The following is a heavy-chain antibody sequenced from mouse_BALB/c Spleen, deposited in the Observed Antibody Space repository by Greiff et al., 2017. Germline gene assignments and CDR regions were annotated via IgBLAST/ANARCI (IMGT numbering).Heavy chain of an antibody. J-gene: IGHJ4*01. CDR2: ILPGSGST. CDR1: GYTFSSYW. V-gene: IGHV1-9*01. D-gene: IGHD1-1*01. CDR3: ARKEYYYGSYYAMDY. Sequence: QVQLKQSGAELMKPGASVKISCKATGYTFSSYWIEWVKQRPGHGLEWIGEILPGSGSTNYNEKFKGKATFTADTSSNTAYMQLSSLTSEDSAVYYCARKEYYYGSYYAMDYWGQGTSVTVSS.